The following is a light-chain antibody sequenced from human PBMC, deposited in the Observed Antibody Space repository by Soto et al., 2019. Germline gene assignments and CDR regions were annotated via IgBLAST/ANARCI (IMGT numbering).Light chain of an antibody. Sequence: QSALTQPASVSGSPGQSITISCSDVGGYNYVSWYQQHPGKAPKLIIYEVSNRPSGVSNRFSGSKSGNTAALTISGLQAEDEADYFCSSSTSSSTLFGGGTKLTVL. J-gene: IGLJ3*02. V-gene: IGLV2-14*01. CDR2: EVS. CDR3: SSSTSSSTL. CDR1: DVGGYNY.